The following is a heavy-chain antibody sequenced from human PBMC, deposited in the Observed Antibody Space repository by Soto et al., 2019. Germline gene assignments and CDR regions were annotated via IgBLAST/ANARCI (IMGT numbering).Heavy chain of an antibody. V-gene: IGHV4-31*01. CDR2: IYHSGST. J-gene: IGHJ5*02. CDR1: GGSISSGGYY. D-gene: IGHD6-13*01. Sequence: QVQLQESGPGLVKPSQTLSLTCNVSGGSISSGGYYWSWIRQHPGKGLEWIGYIYHSGSTYYNPSINSQVTISVDTSKNQFSLKLSSVTAADTAVYYCAREAAGLGKWFDPWGQGTLVTVSS. CDR3: AREAAGLGKWFDP.